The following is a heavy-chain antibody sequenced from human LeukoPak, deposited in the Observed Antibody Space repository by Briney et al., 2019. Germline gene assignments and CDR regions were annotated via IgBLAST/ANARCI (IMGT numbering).Heavy chain of an antibody. CDR2: IKQDGSEK. D-gene: IGHD3-10*01. CDR3: ARPGVLLWFGEFDNWFDP. J-gene: IGHJ5*02. V-gene: IGHV3-7*01. Sequence: GGSLRLACAASGFTVSSNHMTWVRQAPGKGLEWVANIKQDGSEKYYVDSVKGRFTISRDNAKNSLYLQMNSLRAEDTAVYYCARPGVLLWFGEFDNWFDPWGQGTLVTVSS. CDR1: GFTVSSNH.